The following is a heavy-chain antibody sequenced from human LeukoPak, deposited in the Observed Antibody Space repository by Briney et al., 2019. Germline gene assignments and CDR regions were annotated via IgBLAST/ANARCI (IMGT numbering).Heavy chain of an antibody. CDR1: GGSISSSTYY. V-gene: IGHV4-39*07. D-gene: IGHD3-22*01. Sequence: SETLSLTCTVSGGSISSSTYYWVWIRQPPGKGLEWIGNIYFSGSTDYNPSLKSRVTISVDKSKNQFSLKLSSVTAADTAVYYCARGTPYRYYYDSSGYSPFFDYWGQGTLVTVSS. J-gene: IGHJ4*02. CDR3: ARGTPYRYYYDSSGYSPFFDY. CDR2: IYFSGST.